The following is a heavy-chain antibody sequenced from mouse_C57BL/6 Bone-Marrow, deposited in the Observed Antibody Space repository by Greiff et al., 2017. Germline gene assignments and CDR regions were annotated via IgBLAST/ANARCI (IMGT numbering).Heavy chain of an antibody. D-gene: IGHD2-12*01. V-gene: IGHV2-5*01. CDR1: GFSLTSYG. CDR3: AKSDTTDPYWYFDV. Sequence: VKLVESGPGLVQPSQSLSITCTVSGFSLTSYGVHWVRQSPGKGLEWLGVIWRGGSTDYNAAFMSRLSITKDNSKSQVFFKMNSLQADDTAIYYCAKSDTTDPYWYFDVWGTGTTVTVSS. J-gene: IGHJ1*03. CDR2: IWRGGST.